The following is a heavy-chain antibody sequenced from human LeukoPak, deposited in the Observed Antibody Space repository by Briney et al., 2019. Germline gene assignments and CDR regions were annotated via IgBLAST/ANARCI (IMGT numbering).Heavy chain of an antibody. CDR1: GFTFSSYG. Sequence: GGSLRLSCAASGFTFSSYGIHWVRQAPGKGLEWVAVISYDGSNKYSADSVKGRFTISRDNSKNTLYLQMNSLRAEDTAVYYCAKDGSIAAAGIGDYWGQGTLVTVSS. CDR2: ISYDGSNK. CDR3: AKDGSIAAAGIGDY. D-gene: IGHD6-13*01. V-gene: IGHV3-30*18. J-gene: IGHJ4*02.